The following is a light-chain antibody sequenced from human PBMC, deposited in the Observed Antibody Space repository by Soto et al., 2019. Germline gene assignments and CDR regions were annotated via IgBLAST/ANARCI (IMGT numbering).Light chain of an antibody. J-gene: IGKJ1*01. Sequence: EIVLTQSPGTLSLSPGERATLSCRASQSVSNSYLVWYQQKPGQAPRLLIYGASTRATGIPDRFSGSGSETDFTLTITRLEPEDFAVYYCQQYGSSSSWTFGQGTNVEIK. CDR2: GAS. CDR1: QSVSNSY. V-gene: IGKV3-20*01. CDR3: QQYGSSSSWT.